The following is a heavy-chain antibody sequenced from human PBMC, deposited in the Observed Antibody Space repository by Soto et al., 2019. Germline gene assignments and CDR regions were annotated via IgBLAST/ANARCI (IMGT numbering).Heavy chain of an antibody. CDR1: GYTFTNYA. J-gene: IGHJ6*03. V-gene: IGHV1-3*01. D-gene: IGHD2-2*01. CDR2: INAGNGNT. CDR3: ARGHLAVVPVASWYFYMDV. Sequence: ASVKVSCKASGYTFTNYAVHWVRQAPGQRLEWMGWINAGNGNTRYSQKFQGRVTITRDTSARTAYMEPSSLRSEDTAVYYCARGHLAVVPVASWYFYMDVWGKGTTVTVSS.